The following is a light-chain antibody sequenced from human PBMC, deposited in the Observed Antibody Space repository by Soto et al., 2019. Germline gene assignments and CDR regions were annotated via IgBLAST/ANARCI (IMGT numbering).Light chain of an antibody. V-gene: IGKV1-9*01. CDR1: QGISTY. CDR3: QQYNSAPYT. Sequence: IQLTQSPSSLSASIGDRVTITCRAGQGISTYLAWYQQKPRKAPKLLIYAASTLQSGVPSRFSGSGSGTDFTLTISSLQTEDFATYYCQQYNSAPYTFGQGTKVDIK. CDR2: AAS. J-gene: IGKJ2*01.